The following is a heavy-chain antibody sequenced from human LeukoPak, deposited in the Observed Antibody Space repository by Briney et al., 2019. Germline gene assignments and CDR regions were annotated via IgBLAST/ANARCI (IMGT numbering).Heavy chain of an antibody. CDR2: TYYRSKWYY. V-gene: IGHV6-1*01. D-gene: IGHD1-26*01. CDR1: GDSVSSNSAA. J-gene: IGHJ4*02. CDR3: ARDPVGGSTIFDY. Sequence: SQTLSLTCAISGDSVSSNSAAWNWIRQSPSRGLEWLGRTYYRSKWYYDYAAAVKSRISINPGTSKNQFSLQLSSVTPEDTAVYYCARDPVGGSTIFDYWGQGTLVTVSS.